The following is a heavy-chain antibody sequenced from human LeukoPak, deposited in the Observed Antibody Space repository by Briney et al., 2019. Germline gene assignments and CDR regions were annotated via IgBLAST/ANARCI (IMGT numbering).Heavy chain of an antibody. CDR1: GYTFSNYG. J-gene: IGHJ5*02. CDR3: ARAMGAYPNENWLDP. V-gene: IGHV3-33*01. Sequence: SGGSLRLSCATSGYTFSNYGMHWVRQAPGKGLEWVAVIWFDGSQQYYADSVKGRFTISRDSSKNTIYLQMNGLRAEGTAVYYCARAMGAYPNENWLDPWGQGTLVTVSS. D-gene: IGHD1-26*01. CDR2: IWFDGSQQ.